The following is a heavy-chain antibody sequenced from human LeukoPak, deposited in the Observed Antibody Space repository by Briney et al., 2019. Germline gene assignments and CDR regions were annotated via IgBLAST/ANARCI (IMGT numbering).Heavy chain of an antibody. J-gene: IGHJ5*02. CDR3: ARGRGYGFFDP. Sequence: SETLSLTCTVSGGSISSGSYYWSWIRQPAGTGLEWIGRIYTSGSTNYNPSLKSRVTISVDTSKNQFSLKLSSVTAADTAMYYCARGRGYGFFDPWGQGTLVAVSS. CDR1: GGSISSGSYY. CDR2: IYTSGST. D-gene: IGHD5-12*01. V-gene: IGHV4-61*02.